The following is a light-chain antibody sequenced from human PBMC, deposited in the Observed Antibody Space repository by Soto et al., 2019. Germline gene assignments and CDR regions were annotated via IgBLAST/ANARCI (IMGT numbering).Light chain of an antibody. V-gene: IGLV1-47*01. Sequence: HSVLAQPPSASGTPVRRVTISCSGSSSNIGRNYVYWYQQLPGTAPKLLIYRNNQRPSGVPDRSSGSKSGTSASLAISGLRSEDEADYYCAAWDDSLSGYVFGTGTKVTVL. CDR3: AAWDDSLSGYV. CDR2: RNN. CDR1: SSNIGRNY. J-gene: IGLJ1*01.